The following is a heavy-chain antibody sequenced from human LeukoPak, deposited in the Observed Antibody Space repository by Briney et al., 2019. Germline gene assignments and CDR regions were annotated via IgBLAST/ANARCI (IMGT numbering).Heavy chain of an antibody. Sequence: SQTLSLTCAVYGGSFSGYYWSWTRQPPGKGLEWIGEINHSGSTSYNPSLKSRVTISVDTSKNQFSLKLSSVTAADTAVYYCASHPLARADWFGPWGQGTLVTVSS. J-gene: IGHJ5*02. CDR3: ASHPLARADWFGP. V-gene: IGHV4-34*01. CDR2: INHSGST. CDR1: GGSFSGYY. D-gene: IGHD3-16*02.